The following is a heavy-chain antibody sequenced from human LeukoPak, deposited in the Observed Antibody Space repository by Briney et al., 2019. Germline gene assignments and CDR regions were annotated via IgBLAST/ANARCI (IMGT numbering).Heavy chain of an antibody. CDR2: IKQDGSEK. J-gene: IGHJ4*02. Sequence: GGTLRLSCGASGFSFSNYWMNWVRQAPGKGLEWVANIKQDGSEKYYVDSVKDRFTISRDNAKNSLYLQMSSLRAEDTAVYYCARGGYSYGPVFPTDYWGQGTLVTVSS. D-gene: IGHD5-18*01. CDR1: GFSFSNYW. V-gene: IGHV3-7*04. CDR3: ARGGYSYGPVFPTDY.